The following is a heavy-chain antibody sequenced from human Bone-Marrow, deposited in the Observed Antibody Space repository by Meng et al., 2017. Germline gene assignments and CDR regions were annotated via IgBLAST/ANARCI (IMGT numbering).Heavy chain of an antibody. CDR2: INHSGST. Sequence: GQLQQWGAGLLQPSETLSLPCAVYGGSFSGYYWSWIRQPPGKGLEWIGEINHSGSTNYNPSLKSRVTISVDTSKNQFSLKLSSVTAADTAVYYCARGGYCSGGSCNWGQGTLVTVSS. D-gene: IGHD2-15*01. J-gene: IGHJ4*02. V-gene: IGHV4-34*01. CDR1: GGSFSGYY. CDR3: ARGGYCSGGSCN.